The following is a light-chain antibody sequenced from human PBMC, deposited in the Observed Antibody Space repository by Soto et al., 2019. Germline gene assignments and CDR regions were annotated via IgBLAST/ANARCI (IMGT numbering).Light chain of an antibody. J-gene: IGKJ1*01. Sequence: MTQSPLSLPGTPGEPASISCRSSQSRCLCNGYNNLNWYQQIPGKAPKLLIYGASNLHTGVPSRFSGSASGTDFTLTISSLQPEDSATYYCQQTYSNPRTFGQGTKVDI. CDR2: GAS. V-gene: IGKV1-39*01. CDR3: QQTYSNPRT. CDR1: QSRCLCNGYNN.